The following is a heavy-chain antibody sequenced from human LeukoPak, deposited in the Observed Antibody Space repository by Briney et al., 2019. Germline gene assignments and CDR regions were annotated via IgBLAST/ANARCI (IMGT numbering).Heavy chain of an antibody. V-gene: IGHV1-46*01. CDR1: GYTFTSYY. CDR2: INPSGGST. J-gene: IGHJ4*02. Sequence: ASVKVSCKAPGYTFTSYYMHWVRQAPGQGLEWMGIINPSGGSTSYAQKFQGRVTMTRDTSTSTVYMELSSLRSEDTAVYYCATIGQDYYDSSGYRLPFDYWGQGTLVTVSS. D-gene: IGHD3-22*01. CDR3: ATIGQDYYDSSGYRLPFDY.